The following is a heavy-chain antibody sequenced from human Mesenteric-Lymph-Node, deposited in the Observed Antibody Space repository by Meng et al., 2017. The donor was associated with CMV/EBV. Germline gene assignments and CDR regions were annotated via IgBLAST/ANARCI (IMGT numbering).Heavy chain of an antibody. CDR1: GFTFSNAW. CDR2: IKSKTDGGTT. CDR3: ASFSAPLMDV. Sequence: GESLKISCAASGFTFSNAWMSWVRQAPGKGLEWVGRIKSKTDGGTTDYAAPVKGRFTISRDDSKNTLYLQMNSLKTEDTAVYYCASFSAPLMDVWGQGTTVTVSS. D-gene: IGHD3-10*01. V-gene: IGHV3-15*01. J-gene: IGHJ6*02.